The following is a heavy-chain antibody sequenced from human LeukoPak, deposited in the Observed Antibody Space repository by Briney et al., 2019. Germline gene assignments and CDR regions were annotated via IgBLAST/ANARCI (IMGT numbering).Heavy chain of an antibody. V-gene: IGHV7-4-1*02. CDR2: INTNTGNP. J-gene: IGHJ2*01. CDR3: ARAPFAATYRTRSWYFDL. Sequence: ASVKVSCKASGYTFTGYYMHWVRQAPGQGLEWMGWINTNTGNPTYAQGFTGRFVFSLDTSVSTAYLQISSLKAEDTAVYYCARAPFAATYRTRSWYFDLWGRGTLVTVSS. CDR1: GYTFTGYY. D-gene: IGHD1-1*01.